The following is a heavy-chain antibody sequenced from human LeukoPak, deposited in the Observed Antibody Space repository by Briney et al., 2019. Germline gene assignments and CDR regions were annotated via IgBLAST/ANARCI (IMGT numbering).Heavy chain of an antibody. Sequence: SETLSLTCSVSGYSISSGYYWGWIRQPPGKGLEWIGSVFHSGITYYKPSLKSRVTILVDTSKNQFSLKLTSVTAADTAVYYCASGLSLVAFDICGQGTMVTVSS. D-gene: IGHD2-8*02. CDR3: ASGLSLVAFDI. CDR1: GYSISSGYY. J-gene: IGHJ3*02. CDR2: VFHSGIT. V-gene: IGHV4-38-2*02.